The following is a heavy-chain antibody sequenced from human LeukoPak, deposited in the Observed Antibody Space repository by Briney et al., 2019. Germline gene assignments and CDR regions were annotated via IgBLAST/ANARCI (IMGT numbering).Heavy chain of an antibody. V-gene: IGHV3-48*03. CDR3: ARLGHWNDIP. CDR1: GFTFSIFE. CDR2: ISSSGSTI. Sequence: AGGSLRLSCAASGFTFSIFEMNGARQAPGKGLEWVSYISSSGSTIYYADSVKGRFAISRDNAKNSLYLQMNSLRAEDTAVYYCARLGHWNDIPWGQGTMVTVSS. D-gene: IGHD1-1*01. J-gene: IGHJ3*01.